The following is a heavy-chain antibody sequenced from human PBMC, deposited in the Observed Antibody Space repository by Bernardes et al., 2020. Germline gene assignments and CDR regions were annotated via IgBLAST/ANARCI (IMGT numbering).Heavy chain of an antibody. V-gene: IGHV1-8*01. Sequence: ASVKVSCKASGYTFTSYDINWVRQATGQGLEWMGWMNPNSGNTGYAQKFQGRVTMTRNTSISTAYMELSSLRSEDTAVYYCARGGDTAMATDYWGQGTLVTVSS. CDR1: GYTFTSYD. CDR3: ARGGDTAMATDY. J-gene: IGHJ4*02. D-gene: IGHD5-18*01. CDR2: MNPNSGNT.